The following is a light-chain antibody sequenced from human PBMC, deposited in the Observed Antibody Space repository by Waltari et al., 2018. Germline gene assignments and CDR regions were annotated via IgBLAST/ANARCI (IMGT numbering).Light chain of an antibody. CDR2: DVS. CDR1: NIGSQN. J-gene: IGLJ2*01. V-gene: IGLV3-21*02. CDR3: QVWTYGHLGV. Sequence: SYVLTQPPSVSVAPGQTARITCEENNIGSQNVHWYQHKPGQAPVLVVYDVSDRPSGIPERFAGSKSGNTATLTINRVEVGDEADYYCQVWTYGHLGVFGGGTKLTVL.